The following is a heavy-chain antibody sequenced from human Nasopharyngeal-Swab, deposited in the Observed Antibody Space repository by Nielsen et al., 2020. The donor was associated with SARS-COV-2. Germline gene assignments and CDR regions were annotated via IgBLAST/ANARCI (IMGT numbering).Heavy chain of an antibody. D-gene: IGHD6-6*01. CDR2: IYYSGST. Sequence: GSLRLSCTVSGGSISSYYWGWIRQPPGKGLEWIGYIYYSGSTNYNPSLKSRVTISVDTSKNQFSLKLSSVTAADTAVYYCARSKAAHNWFDPWGQGTLVTVSS. CDR3: ARSKAAHNWFDP. J-gene: IGHJ5*02. CDR1: GGSISSYY. V-gene: IGHV4-59*01.